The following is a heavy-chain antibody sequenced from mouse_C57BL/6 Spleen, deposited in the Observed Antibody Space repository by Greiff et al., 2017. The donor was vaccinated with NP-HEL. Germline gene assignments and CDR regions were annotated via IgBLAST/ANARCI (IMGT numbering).Heavy chain of an antibody. CDR1: GFTFSSYT. CDR3: ARLPITTVVARGPSYFDY. Sequence: EVKLMESGGGLVKPGGSLKLSCAASGFTFSSYTMSWVRQTPEKRLEWVATISGGGGNTYYPDSVKGRFTISRDNAKNTLYLQMSSLRSEDTALYYCARLPITTVVARGPSYFDYWGQGTTLTVSS. V-gene: IGHV5-9*01. CDR2: ISGGGGNT. D-gene: IGHD1-1*01. J-gene: IGHJ2*01.